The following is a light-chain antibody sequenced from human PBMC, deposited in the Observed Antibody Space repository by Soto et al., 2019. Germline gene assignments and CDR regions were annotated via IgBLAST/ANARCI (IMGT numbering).Light chain of an antibody. CDR3: HKRCNWPPVT. Sequence: EIVWTQSPATLSLSPGERATLSCRASQSVSGCLAWYQQKPGQATRLLIYDASNRATGIPARFSGSGSGTDFTLTISSLEPDDFAVYDWHKRCNWPPVTFGGGTKVEIK. CDR1: QSVSGC. V-gene: IGKV3-11*01. CDR2: DAS. J-gene: IGKJ4*01.